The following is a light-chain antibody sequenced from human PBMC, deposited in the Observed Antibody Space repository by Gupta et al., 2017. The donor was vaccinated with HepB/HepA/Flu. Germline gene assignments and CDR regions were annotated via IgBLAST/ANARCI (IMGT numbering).Light chain of an antibody. CDR2: LDSDGRQ. J-gene: IGLJ3*02. CDR1: SGHSNYA. Sequence: QVVLTQSPSASASLGASCKLTCTLSSGHSNYAIAWQQKQPEKGPRYLMTLDSDGRQTKGDGTPDRFSGSSSGAERYLIVSSLQSEDEADYYCQTWDTGIVLFGGGTKLTVL. V-gene: IGLV4-69*01. CDR3: QTWDTGIVL.